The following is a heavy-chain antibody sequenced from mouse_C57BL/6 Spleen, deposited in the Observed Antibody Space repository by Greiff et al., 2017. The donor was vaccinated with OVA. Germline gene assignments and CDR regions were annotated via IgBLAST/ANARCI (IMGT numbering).Heavy chain of an antibody. Sequence: QVQLQQPGTELVKPGASVKLSCKASGYTFTSYWMHWVKQRPGQGLEWIGNINPSYGGTNYNEKFKCKATLTVDKSSSTAYMQLSSLTSEGSAIYYCARGRLPTMDYWGQGTSVTVSS. CDR2: INPSYGGT. CDR1: GYTFTSYW. CDR3: ARGRLPTMDY. J-gene: IGHJ4*01. V-gene: IGHV1-53*01. D-gene: IGHD3-2*02.